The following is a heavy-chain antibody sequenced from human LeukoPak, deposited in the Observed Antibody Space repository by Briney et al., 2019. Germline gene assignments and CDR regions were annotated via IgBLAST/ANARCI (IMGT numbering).Heavy chain of an antibody. CDR2: IEKDGSEI. J-gene: IGHJ4*02. V-gene: IGHV3-7*01. CDR1: GFTFSNYW. Sequence: GGSLRLSCAASGFTFSNYWMNWVRPAQGKGMEWVAIIEKDGSEILYVDSVKGRFTISRDNAKNSLYLQMNSLRAEDTAVYYCAAGAGWLIDWWGQGTLVTVSS. D-gene: IGHD6-19*01. CDR3: AAGAGWLIDW.